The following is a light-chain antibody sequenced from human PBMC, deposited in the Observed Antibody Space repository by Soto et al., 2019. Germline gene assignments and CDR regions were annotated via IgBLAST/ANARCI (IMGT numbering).Light chain of an antibody. Sequence: EIVLTQSPGTLSLSPGERATLSCRASQSVSRSFLAWYQQKPGQAPRLLIYGASSRATGITDRFSGSGSGTDFTLTISRLEPEDSALYYCQQYDTSPRTFGQGTKLEI. V-gene: IGKV3-20*01. CDR1: QSVSRSF. J-gene: IGKJ2*01. CDR2: GAS. CDR3: QQYDTSPRT.